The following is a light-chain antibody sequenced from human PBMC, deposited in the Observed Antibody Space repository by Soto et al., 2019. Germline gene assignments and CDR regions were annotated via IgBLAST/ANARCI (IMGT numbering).Light chain of an antibody. J-gene: IGKJ1*01. CDR1: QSVSSSY. CDR3: QQYGSSPTWT. Sequence: EIVLTQSPGTLSLSPGERATLSCRASQSVSSSYLAWYQQKPGQAPSLLIHGASSRATGIPDRFSGSGSGTDFTLTISRLEPEDFAVYYCQQYGSSPTWTFGQGTKVDIK. V-gene: IGKV3-20*01. CDR2: GAS.